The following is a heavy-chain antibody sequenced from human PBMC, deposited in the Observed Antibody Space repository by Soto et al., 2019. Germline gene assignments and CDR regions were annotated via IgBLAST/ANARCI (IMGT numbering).Heavy chain of an antibody. V-gene: IGHV4-34*01. Sequence: PSETLSLTCAVYGGPQGPDYCSGIRQPPGRGLEWIGEINHSITTNYNPSLKSRVTISVGKSKNHFSLKLRPVTAADTAVYYCASRTPGGSETYYNSCFHPWGQRTLVTVSP. CDR2: INHSITT. J-gene: IGHJ5*02. CDR3: ASRTPGGSETYYNSCFHP. D-gene: IGHD3-10*01. CDR1: GGPQGPDY.